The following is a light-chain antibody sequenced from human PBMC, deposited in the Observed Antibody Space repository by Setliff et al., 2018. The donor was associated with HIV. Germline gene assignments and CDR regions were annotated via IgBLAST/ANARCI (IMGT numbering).Light chain of an antibody. CDR2: EVR. Sequence: QSVLTQPASVSGSSGQSITISCTGTSSDVGGYNYVSWYQQHPGKAPKLIIYEVRNQPSGVSNRFSGSKSGNTASLTISGLQAEDEGDYYCSSYAITNTLPFGTGTKVTVL. CDR3: SSYAITNTLP. J-gene: IGLJ1*01. CDR1: SSDVGGYNY. V-gene: IGLV2-14*01.